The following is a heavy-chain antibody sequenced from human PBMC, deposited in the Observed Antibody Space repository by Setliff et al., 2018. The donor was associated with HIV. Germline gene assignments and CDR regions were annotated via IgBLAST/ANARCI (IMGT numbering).Heavy chain of an antibody. J-gene: IGHJ6*03. D-gene: IGHD2-8*01. V-gene: IGHV3-30*04. Sequence: GGSLRLSCAGSGFTFNTCAMNWVRQAPGKGLEWVAVISYDANIKYYADSVKGRFTISRDNAKNSLYLQMNSLRAEDTAVYYCARPLLYPYYYMDVWGKGTTVTVSS. CDR3: ARPLLYPYYYMDV. CDR2: ISYDANIK. CDR1: GFTFNTCA.